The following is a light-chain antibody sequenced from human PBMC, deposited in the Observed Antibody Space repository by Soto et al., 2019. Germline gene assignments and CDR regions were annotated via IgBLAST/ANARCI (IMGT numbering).Light chain of an antibody. CDR2: GAS. V-gene: IGKV3-20*01. J-gene: IGKJ5*01. CDR3: QHYGSSPPIT. Sequence: EIVLTQSPATLSLSPCERATLSFSASQSVSSSYLAWYQQKPGQAPRLLIYGASSRATGIPDRFSGGGSGTDFTLTISRLEPEDFAVYYCQHYGSSPPITFGQGTRLEIK. CDR1: QSVSSSY.